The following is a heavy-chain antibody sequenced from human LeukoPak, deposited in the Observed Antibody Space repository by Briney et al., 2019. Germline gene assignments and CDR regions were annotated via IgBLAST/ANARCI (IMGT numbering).Heavy chain of an antibody. CDR3: AKAAYYDFWSGSIGGFDY. V-gene: IGHV3-23*01. J-gene: IGHJ4*02. Sequence: GGPLRLSCAASGFTFSSYAMSWVRQAPGKGLEWVSAISGSGGSTYYADSVKGRFTISRDNSKNTLYLQMNSLRAEDTAVYYCAKAAYYDFWSGSIGGFDYWGQGTLVTVSS. D-gene: IGHD3-3*01. CDR1: GFTFSSYA. CDR2: ISGSGGST.